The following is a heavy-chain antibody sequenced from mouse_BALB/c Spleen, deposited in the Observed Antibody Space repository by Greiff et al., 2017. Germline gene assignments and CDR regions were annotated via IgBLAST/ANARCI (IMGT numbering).Heavy chain of an antibody. CDR1: GFTFSSYG. V-gene: IGHV5-6*01. Sequence: EVQLQQSGGDLVKPGGSLKLSCAASGFTFSSYGMSWVRQTPDKRLEWVATISSGGSYTYYPDSVTGRFTISRDNAKNTLYLQMSSLKSEDTAMYYCARPDGYHYAMDYWGQGTSVTGSS. J-gene: IGHJ4*01. CDR3: ARPDGYHYAMDY. CDR2: ISSGGSYT. D-gene: IGHD2-3*01.